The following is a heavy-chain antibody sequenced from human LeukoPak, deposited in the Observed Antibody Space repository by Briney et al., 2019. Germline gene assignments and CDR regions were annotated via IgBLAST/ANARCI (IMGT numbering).Heavy chain of an antibody. D-gene: IGHD6-6*01. V-gene: IGHV3-30*04. CDR1: GFTFSSYA. J-gene: IGHJ5*02. CDR2: ISYDGSNK. Sequence: GGSLRLSCAASGFTFSSYAMHWVRQAPGKGLEWVAVISYDGSNKYYADSVKGRFTISRDNSKNTLYLQMNSLRAEDTAVYYCARGLPYSSSSGWFDPWGQGTLVTVSS. CDR3: ARGLPYSSSSGWFDP.